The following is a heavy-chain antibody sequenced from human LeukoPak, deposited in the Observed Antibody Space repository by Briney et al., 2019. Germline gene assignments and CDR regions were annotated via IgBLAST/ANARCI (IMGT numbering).Heavy chain of an antibody. D-gene: IGHD3-22*01. CDR1: GFTFSSYA. CDR3: AKDREPTNYYDSSGYYLFDY. V-gene: IGHV3-23*01. Sequence: GGSLRLSCAASGFTFSSYAMSWVRQAPGKGLEWVSAISGSGGSTYYADSVKGRFTISRDNSKNTLYLQMNSLRAEDTAVYYCAKDREPTNYYDSSGYYLFDYWGQGTLVTVSS. CDR2: ISGSGGST. J-gene: IGHJ4*02.